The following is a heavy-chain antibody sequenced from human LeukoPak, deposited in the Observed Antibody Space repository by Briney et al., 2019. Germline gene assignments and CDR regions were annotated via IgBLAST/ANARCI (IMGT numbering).Heavy chain of an antibody. J-gene: IGHJ4*02. CDR3: ATMFGESSDFDH. Sequence: SETLSLTCVVSGGSISAYYWNWIRQPAGKGLEWIGRLHSSGETTSNPSLMSRATMSLDTSRNHFSLNLTSVTAAETAIYYCATMFGESSDFDHWGQGTLVTVSS. D-gene: IGHD3-10*02. CDR2: LHSSGET. V-gene: IGHV4-4*07. CDR1: GGSISAYY.